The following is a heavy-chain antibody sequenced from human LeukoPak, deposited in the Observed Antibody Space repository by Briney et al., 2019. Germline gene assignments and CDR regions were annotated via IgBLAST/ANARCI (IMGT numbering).Heavy chain of an antibody. D-gene: IGHD3-16*01. Sequence: PSETLSLTCTVSGGSISSYYWSWIRQPPGKGLEWIGYIYYSGSTNYNPSLKSRVTMSIDTSKNQVSLKLTSVTAADTAVYYCARVRSKEVWRSYGSYYYYYYMDIWGKGTMVTISS. V-gene: IGHV4-59*12. J-gene: IGHJ6*03. CDR1: GGSISSYY. CDR3: ARVRSKEVWRSYGSYYYYYYMDI. CDR2: IYYSGST.